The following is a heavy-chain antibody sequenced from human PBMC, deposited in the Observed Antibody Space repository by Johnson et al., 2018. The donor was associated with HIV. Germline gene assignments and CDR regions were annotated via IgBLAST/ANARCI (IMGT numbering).Heavy chain of an antibody. D-gene: IGHD1-26*01. CDR2: IWYDGSNK. CDR1: GFTFSTYG. CDR3: AKWGSMLATSAFDI. V-gene: IGHV3-33*06. J-gene: IGHJ3*02. Sequence: QVQLVESGGGVVQPGRSLRLSCVASGFTFSTYGMHWVRQAPGKGLEWVAVIWYDGSNKYYADSVKGRLTISSDNSKNTLYLQMNSLRAEDTAVYYCAKWGSMLATSAFDIWGQGTIVTVSS.